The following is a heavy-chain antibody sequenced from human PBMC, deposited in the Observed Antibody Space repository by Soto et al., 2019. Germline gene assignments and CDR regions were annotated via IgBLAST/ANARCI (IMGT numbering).Heavy chain of an antibody. Sequence: GESLKISCKGSGYSFTSYWIGWVRQMPGKGLEWMGIIYPGDSDTRYSPSFQGQVTISADKSISTAYLQWSSLKASDTAMYYCARRLGGNPAVFYAFDIWGQGTMVTVSS. J-gene: IGHJ3*02. D-gene: IGHD3-16*01. V-gene: IGHV5-51*01. CDR3: ARRLGGNPAVFYAFDI. CDR2: IYPGDSDT. CDR1: GYSFTSYW.